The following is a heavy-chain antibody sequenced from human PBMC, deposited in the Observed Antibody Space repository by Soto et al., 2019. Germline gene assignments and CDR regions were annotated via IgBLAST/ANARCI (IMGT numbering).Heavy chain of an antibody. J-gene: IGHJ4*02. CDR3: ARLEKSRWSEWLLFQFDY. CDR1: GGSISSSSYY. CDR2: IYYSGST. Sequence: SETLSLTCTVSGGSISSSSYYWGWIRQPPGKGLEWIGSIYYSGSTYYNPSLKSRVTISVDTSKNQFSLKLSSVTAADTAVYYCARLEKSRWSEWLLFQFDYWGQGTLVTVSS. V-gene: IGHV4-39*01. D-gene: IGHD3-3*01.